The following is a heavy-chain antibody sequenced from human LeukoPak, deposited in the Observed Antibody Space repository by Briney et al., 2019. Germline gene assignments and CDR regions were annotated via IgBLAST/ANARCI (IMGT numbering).Heavy chain of an antibody. CDR2: INTDGTYT. V-gene: IGHV3-74*01. J-gene: IGHJ4*02. D-gene: IGHD3-16*01. Sequence: GGSLRLSCAASGFPFSAYWVHWVRQAPGKRLVWVSRINTDGTYTSYADSVKGRFTISRDNAQNTLFLQMTSLRVEDTAVYYCAKDMTGPDDSWGPGTLVTVSS. CDR3: AKDMTGPDDS. CDR1: GFPFSAYW.